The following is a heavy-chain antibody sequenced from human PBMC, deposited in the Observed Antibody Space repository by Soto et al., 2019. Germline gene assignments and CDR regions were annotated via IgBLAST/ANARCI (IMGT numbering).Heavy chain of an antibody. V-gene: IGHV3-9*01. CDR2: ISCNSGNI. CDR1: GFIFHNSG. J-gene: IGHJ4*02. D-gene: IGHD6-13*01. Sequence: PGGSLRLSCAASGFIFHNSGMHWVRQARGKGLEWVSGISCNSGNIGYADSVKGRFSISRDNSKNTLYLQMNSLRADDTAFYYCAKVPALDPYSSRWYFAYWGQGSLVTVSS. CDR3: AKVPALDPYSSRWYFAY.